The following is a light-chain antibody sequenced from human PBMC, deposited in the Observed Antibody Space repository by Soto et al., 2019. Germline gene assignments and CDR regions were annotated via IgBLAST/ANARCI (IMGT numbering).Light chain of an antibody. V-gene: IGKV1D-8*01. CDR2: AAS. Sequence: VIWMTQSPSLLSASTGDRVTISCLMSQGISSYLAWYQQNPGNAPELLIYAASTLQSGVPSRFSGSGSGTDFTLTISCLQSEDFATYYCQQYYRFPITSGQSTRLEI. CDR3: QQYYRFPIT. CDR1: QGISSY. J-gene: IGKJ5*01.